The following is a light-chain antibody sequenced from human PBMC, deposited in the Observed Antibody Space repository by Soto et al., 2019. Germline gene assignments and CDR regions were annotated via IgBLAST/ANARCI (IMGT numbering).Light chain of an antibody. CDR3: SSFTTTYFYV. J-gene: IGLJ1*01. CDR2: GVY. Sequence: QSALTQPASVSGSPGQSITISCTATSNDVWTYNLVSWYQQHPGKAPKLIIYGVYHRPSGVSTRFSASKSAYTASLTISGLQAEDEADYYCSSFTTTYFYVFGPGTKVTVL. V-gene: IGLV2-14*02. CDR1: SNDVWTYNL.